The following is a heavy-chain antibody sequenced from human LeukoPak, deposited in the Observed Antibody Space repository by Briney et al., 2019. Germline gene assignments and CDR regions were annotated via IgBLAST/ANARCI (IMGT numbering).Heavy chain of an antibody. CDR1: GGSFSGYY. D-gene: IGHD3-16*01. Sequence: SETLSLTCAVYGGSFSGYYWSWIRQPPGKGLEWIGEINHSGSTNYNPSLKSRVTISVDTSKNQFSPKLSSVTAADTAVYYCARGPSIMITFGGVTPMYYFDYWGQGTLVTVSS. V-gene: IGHV4-34*01. CDR2: INHSGST. J-gene: IGHJ4*02. CDR3: ARGPSIMITFGGVTPMYYFDY.